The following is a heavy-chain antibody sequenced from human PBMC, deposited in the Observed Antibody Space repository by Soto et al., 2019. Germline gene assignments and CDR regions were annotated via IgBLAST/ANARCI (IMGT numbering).Heavy chain of an antibody. V-gene: IGHV4-39*01. J-gene: IGHJ4*02. CDR1: GVSMSSSSYY. Sequence: ETLCLTCPVSGVSMSSSSYYWGWIRQPPGKGLEWIANMYFSGFYSGSTSYNPSLKSRVTISVDTSKNQFSLQVSSVTAADTAVYYCERGFDILTFGFCLDYWGQGTLVTVYS. CDR3: ERGFDILTFGFCLDY. CDR2: MYFSGFYSGST. D-gene: IGHD3-9*01.